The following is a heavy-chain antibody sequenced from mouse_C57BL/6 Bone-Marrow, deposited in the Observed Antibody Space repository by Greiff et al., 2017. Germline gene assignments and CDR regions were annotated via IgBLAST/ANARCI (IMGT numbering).Heavy chain of an antibody. CDR3: ARKRRGDSMDY. J-gene: IGHJ4*01. Sequence: QVQLQQPGAELVKPGASVKLSCKASGYTFTSYWMHWVKQRPGQGLEWIGMIHPNSGSTNYNEKFKSKATLTVDKSSSTAYMQLSSLTSEDSAVYYCARKRRGDSMDYWGQGTSVTVSS. D-gene: IGHD3-3*01. CDR1: GYTFTSYW. V-gene: IGHV1-64*01. CDR2: IHPNSGST.